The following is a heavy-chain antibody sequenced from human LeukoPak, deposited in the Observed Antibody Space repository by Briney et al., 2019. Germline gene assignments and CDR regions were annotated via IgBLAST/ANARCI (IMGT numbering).Heavy chain of an antibody. J-gene: IGHJ3*02. CDR3: ARGRSSSWSAFDI. CDR2: ISGSGGST. Sequence: GGSLRLSCAASGFTFSSYAMSWVRQAPGKGLEWVSAISGSGGSTYYADSVKGRFTISRDNAKNTVYLQMNSLRAEDTALYHCARGRSSSWSAFDIWGQGTMVTVSS. D-gene: IGHD6-6*01. CDR1: GFTFSSYA. V-gene: IGHV3-23*01.